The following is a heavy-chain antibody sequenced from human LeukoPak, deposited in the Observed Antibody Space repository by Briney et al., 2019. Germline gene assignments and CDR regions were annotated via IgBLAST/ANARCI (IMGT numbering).Heavy chain of an antibody. CDR1: GFTFDDYA. Sequence: GGSLRLSCAASGFTFDDYAMHWVRHAPGKGLEWVSGISWNSGSIGYADSVKGRFTISRDNAKNSLYLQMNSLRAEDTALYYCAKTPELRLSGYFDYWGQGTLVTVSS. J-gene: IGHJ4*02. CDR2: ISWNSGSI. V-gene: IGHV3-9*01. CDR3: AKTPELRLSGYFDY. D-gene: IGHD1-7*01.